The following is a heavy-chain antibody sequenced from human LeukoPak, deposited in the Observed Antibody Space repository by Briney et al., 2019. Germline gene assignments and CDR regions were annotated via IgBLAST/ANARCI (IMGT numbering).Heavy chain of an antibody. D-gene: IGHD4-23*01. V-gene: IGHV4-61*01. CDR1: GGSVSNGSYY. Sequence: SETLSLTCTVSGGSVSNGSYYWSWIRQPPGKGPEWIGYIYYSGSTNYNPSLKSRVNISVDTSKNQFSLKLSSVTAADTAVYYCASDDYGGNGYYFDYWGQGTLVTVSS. CDR3: ASDDYGGNGYYFDY. CDR2: IYYSGST. J-gene: IGHJ4*02.